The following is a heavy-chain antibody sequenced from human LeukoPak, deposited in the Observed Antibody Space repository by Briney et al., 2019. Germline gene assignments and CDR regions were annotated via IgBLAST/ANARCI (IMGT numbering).Heavy chain of an antibody. CDR1: GGTFSSYA. Sequence: SVKVSCKASGGTFSSYAISWVRQAPGQGLEWMGGIIPIFGTANYAQKFQGRVTITTDESTSTAYMEPSSLRSEDTAVYYCARGSPTIEYFDYWGQGTLVTVSS. CDR3: ARGSPTIEYFDY. V-gene: IGHV1-69*05. CDR2: IIPIFGTA. D-gene: IGHD3-10*01. J-gene: IGHJ4*02.